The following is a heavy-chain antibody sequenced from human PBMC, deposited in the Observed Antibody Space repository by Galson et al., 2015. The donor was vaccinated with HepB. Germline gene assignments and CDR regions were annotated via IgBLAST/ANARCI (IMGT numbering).Heavy chain of an antibody. CDR3: AKETLAPLRSGYFQYLHF. V-gene: IGHV3-30*18. D-gene: IGHD3-3*01. CDR2: ILSDGRAK. Sequence: SLRLSCAASGFNVRDNGIHWVRQAPGQGLEWMAVILSDGRAKYYADAVKGRFTISRDDSQSTFYLQMNSLRPEDTAVYFCAKETLAPLRSGYFQYLHFWGQGTLVAVSS. CDR1: GFNVRDNG. J-gene: IGHJ4*02.